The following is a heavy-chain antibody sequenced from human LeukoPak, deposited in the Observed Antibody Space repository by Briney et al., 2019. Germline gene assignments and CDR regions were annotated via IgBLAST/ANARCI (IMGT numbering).Heavy chain of an antibody. Sequence: SETLSLTCNVPGDSISSGGFYWSWIRQPPGKGLEWVGYIYQSGGTYYNPSLKSRVTISMDRSNNQFSLRLHSVTAADTAVYYCARMATGYLSSSGGAWGQGTLVTVSS. J-gene: IGHJ5*02. D-gene: IGHD5-12*01. CDR3: ARMATGYLSSSGGA. CDR1: GDSISSGGFY. V-gene: IGHV4-30-2*01. CDR2: IYQSGGT.